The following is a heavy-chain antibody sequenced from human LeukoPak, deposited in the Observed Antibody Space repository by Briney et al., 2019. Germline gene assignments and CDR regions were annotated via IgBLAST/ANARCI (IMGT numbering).Heavy chain of an antibody. CDR3: ARWKESGWVTDY. J-gene: IGHJ4*02. V-gene: IGHV3-48*03. D-gene: IGHD6-19*01. CDR1: GFTFSSYE. Sequence: GGSLRLSCAASGFTFSSYEMNWVRQAPGKGLEWVSYISSSGDTIYYADSVKGRFTISRDNAKNSLYLQMNSLRAEDTAIHYCARWKESGWVTDYWGQGTLVTVSS. CDR2: ISSSGDTI.